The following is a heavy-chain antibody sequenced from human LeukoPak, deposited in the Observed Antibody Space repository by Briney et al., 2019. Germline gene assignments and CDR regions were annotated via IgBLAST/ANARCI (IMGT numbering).Heavy chain of an antibody. CDR1: GDSVSSNSAA. Sequence: KQSQTLSLTCAISGDSVSSNSAAWNWIRQSPSRGLEWLGRTYYRSKWYNDYAVSVKSRITINPDTSKNQFSLQLNSVTPEDTAVYYCARGDSPHSRYYYYGMDVWGQGTTVTVSS. CDR2: TYYRSKWYN. D-gene: IGHD2-21*01. CDR3: ARGDSPHSRYYYYGMDV. V-gene: IGHV6-1*01. J-gene: IGHJ6*02.